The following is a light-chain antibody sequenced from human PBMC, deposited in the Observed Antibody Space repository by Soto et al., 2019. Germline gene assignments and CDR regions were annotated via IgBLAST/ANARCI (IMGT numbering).Light chain of an antibody. Sequence: DIQMTQSPSTLSASVGDRVTITCRASQRIGNWLAWYQQKPGKAPNLLIYDASSLKSGVPSRFSGSGSGTEFTLTISSLHPDDFATYYCQQYYSYPYTFGQGTKLEIK. CDR3: QQYYSYPYT. CDR2: DAS. J-gene: IGKJ2*01. CDR1: QRIGNW. V-gene: IGKV1-5*01.